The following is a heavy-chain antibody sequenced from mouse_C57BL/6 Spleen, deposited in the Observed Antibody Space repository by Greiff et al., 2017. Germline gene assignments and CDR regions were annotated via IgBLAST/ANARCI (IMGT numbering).Heavy chain of an antibody. D-gene: IGHD2-1*01. J-gene: IGHJ4*01. Sequence: EVMLVESGGGLVKPGGSLKLSCAASGFTFSSYAMSWVRQTPEKRLEWVATISDGGSYTYYPDNVKGRFTISRDNAKNNLYLQMSHLKSEDTAMYYCARDRVYGNCDFYAMDYWGQGTSVTVSS. CDR2: ISDGGSYT. CDR3: ARDRVYGNCDFYAMDY. V-gene: IGHV5-4*01. CDR1: GFTFSSYA.